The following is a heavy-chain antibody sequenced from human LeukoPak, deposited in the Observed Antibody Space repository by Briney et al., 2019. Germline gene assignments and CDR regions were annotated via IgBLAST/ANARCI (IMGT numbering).Heavy chain of an antibody. CDR1: GGSISSSNW. D-gene: IGHD2-21*02. V-gene: IGHV4-4*02. CDR2: IYYSGST. J-gene: IGHJ6*03. CDR3: ARETAIDYYYYMDV. Sequence: PSETLSLTCAVSGGSISSSNWWSWVRQPPGKGLEWIGYIYYSGSTNYNPSLKSRVTISVDTSKNQFSLKLSSVTAADTAVYYCARETAIDYYYYMDVWGKGTTVTISS.